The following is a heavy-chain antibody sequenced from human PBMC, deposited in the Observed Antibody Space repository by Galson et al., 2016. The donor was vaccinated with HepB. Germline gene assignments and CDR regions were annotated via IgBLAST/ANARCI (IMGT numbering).Heavy chain of an antibody. Sequence: SETLSLTCSVSGLSLNNYYWCWIRQPPGKGLEWIGHIHSSGSTSYNPSLQSRVTISVDTSKSKFSLNLSSVTAADTAVYYCARGACYNYYWGQGTLVTVSS. CDR3: ARGACYNYY. V-gene: IGHV4-59*01. J-gene: IGHJ4*02. CDR2: IHSSGST. D-gene: IGHD1-1*01. CDR1: GLSLNNYY.